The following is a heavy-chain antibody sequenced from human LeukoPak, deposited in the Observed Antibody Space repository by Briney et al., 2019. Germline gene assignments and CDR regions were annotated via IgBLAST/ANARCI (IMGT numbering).Heavy chain of an antibody. CDR2: IRYDGSDN. V-gene: IGHV3-30*02. Sequence: GGSLRLSCAASGFTFSTYGMHWVRQAPGKGPEWVAFIRYDGSDNSYADSVKGRFTISRDNSKNTLYLQMNSLRAEDTAVYYCAKLRGYCSSASCYPVWGQGTLVTVSS. CDR1: GFTFSTYG. CDR3: AKLRGYCSSASCYPV. D-gene: IGHD2-2*01. J-gene: IGHJ4*02.